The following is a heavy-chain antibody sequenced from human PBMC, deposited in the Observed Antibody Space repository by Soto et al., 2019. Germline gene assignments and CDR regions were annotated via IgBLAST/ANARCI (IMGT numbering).Heavy chain of an antibody. V-gene: IGHV1-69*13. D-gene: IGHD4-4*01. CDR2: IIPIFGTA. Sequence: SVKVSGKASGGTFSIYAISCVLQSPGQGLDWMGGIIPIFGTANYAQKFQGRVTITADESTSTAYMELSSLSSEDTAVYYCARGGFTVTTSFDYWGQGTLVTVSS. CDR3: ARGGFTVTTSFDY. J-gene: IGHJ4*02. CDR1: GGTFSIYA.